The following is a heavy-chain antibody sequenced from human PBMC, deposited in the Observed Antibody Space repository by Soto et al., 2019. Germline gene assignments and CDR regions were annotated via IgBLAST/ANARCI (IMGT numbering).Heavy chain of an antibody. CDR3: ANTLRGDYYFFQQ. D-gene: IGHD2-21*02. J-gene: IGHJ1*01. V-gene: IGHV4-31*03. CDR2: IYYSGST. CDR1: GGSISSGGYY. Sequence: SETLSLTCTVSGGSISSGGYYWSWIRQHPGKGLEWIGYIYYSGSTYYNPSLKSRVTISGDTSKKQYSLKLNSVTAADTAVYYCANTLRGDYYFFQQWGQATMVRVSA.